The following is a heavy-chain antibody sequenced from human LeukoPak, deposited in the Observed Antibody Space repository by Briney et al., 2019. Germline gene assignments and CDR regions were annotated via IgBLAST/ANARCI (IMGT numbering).Heavy chain of an antibody. CDR1: GFTFSTHW. CDR3: ARDSPGYGAYVS. Sequence: GGSLRLSCAASGFTFSTHWMTWVRQAPGKGLEWVANIKEDGSREYYVDSVKGRFTISRDNAKNSLYLQMDRLTAEDTAVYYCARDSPGYGAYVSWGQGTLVSVSS. V-gene: IGHV3-7*01. CDR2: IKEDGSRE. J-gene: IGHJ1*01. D-gene: IGHD5-12*01.